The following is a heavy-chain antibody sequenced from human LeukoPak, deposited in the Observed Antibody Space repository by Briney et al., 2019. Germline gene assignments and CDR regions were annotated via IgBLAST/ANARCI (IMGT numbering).Heavy chain of an antibody. D-gene: IGHD1-26*01. CDR1: GYTFTSYY. Sequence: ASVKVSCKATGYTFTSYYMHWVRQAPGQGLKWMGIINPSGGSTSYAQKFQGRVTMTRDTSTSTVYMELSSLRSEDTAVYYCARDQGAYYFDYWGQGTLVTVSS. CDR3: ARDQGAYYFDY. CDR2: INPSGGST. V-gene: IGHV1-46*01. J-gene: IGHJ4*02.